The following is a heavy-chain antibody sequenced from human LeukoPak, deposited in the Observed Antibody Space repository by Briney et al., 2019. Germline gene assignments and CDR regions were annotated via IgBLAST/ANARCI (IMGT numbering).Heavy chain of an antibody. CDR2: IYHSGST. Sequence: SETLSLTCAVSGGSISSSNWWSWVRQPPGKGLEWIGEIYHSGSTNYNPSLKSRVTISVDKSKNQFSLKLSFVTAADTAVYYCARGVITFGGVIVTSYYFDYWGQGTLVTVSS. J-gene: IGHJ4*02. CDR1: GGSISSSNW. CDR3: ARGVITFGGVIVTSYYFDY. D-gene: IGHD3-16*02. V-gene: IGHV4-4*02.